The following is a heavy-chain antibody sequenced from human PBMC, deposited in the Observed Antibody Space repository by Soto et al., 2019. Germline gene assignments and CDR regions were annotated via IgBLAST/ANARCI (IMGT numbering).Heavy chain of an antibody. CDR2: ISGSGGST. V-gene: IGHV3-23*01. CDR1: GFTFSSYA. CDR3: AKSHTPLLDVVVPGFSGYYYYGMDV. D-gene: IGHD2-2*01. Sequence: EVQLLESGGGLVQPGGSLRLSCAASGFTFSSYAMSWVRQAPGKGLEWVSAISGSGGSTYYADSVKGRFTISRDNSKNTLYLQMNSLRAEDTAVYYCAKSHTPLLDVVVPGFSGYYYYGMDVWGQGTTVTVSS. J-gene: IGHJ6*02.